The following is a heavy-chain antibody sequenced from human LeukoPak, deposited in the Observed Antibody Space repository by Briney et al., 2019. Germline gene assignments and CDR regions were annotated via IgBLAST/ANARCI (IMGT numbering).Heavy chain of an antibody. CDR1: GGSISSYY. D-gene: IGHD2-15*01. CDR2: IYTSGST. V-gene: IGHV4-4*07. CDR3: ARDRLGYCSGGSCYSRRHYYYYGMDV. Sequence: SETLSLTCTVSGGSISSYYWSWIRQPAGKGLEWIGRIYTSGSTNYNPSLKSRVTMSVDTSKNQFSLKLSSVTAADTAVYYCARDRLGYCSGGSCYSRRHYYYYGMDVWGQGTTVTVSS. J-gene: IGHJ6*02.